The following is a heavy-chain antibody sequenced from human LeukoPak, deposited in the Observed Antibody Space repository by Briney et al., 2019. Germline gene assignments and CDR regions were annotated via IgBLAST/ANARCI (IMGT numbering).Heavy chain of an antibody. Sequence: PGGSLRLSCAASGFTFSGSAMHWVRQASGKGLEWVGRIRSKANSYATAYAASVKGRFTISRDDSKNTAYLQMNSLKTEDTAVYYCTTSAYCTNGVCWTHQGGWLDPWGQGTLVTVSS. CDR2: IRSKANSYAT. CDR1: GFTFSGSA. D-gene: IGHD2-8*01. V-gene: IGHV3-73*01. J-gene: IGHJ5*02. CDR3: TTSAYCTNGVCWTHQGGWLDP.